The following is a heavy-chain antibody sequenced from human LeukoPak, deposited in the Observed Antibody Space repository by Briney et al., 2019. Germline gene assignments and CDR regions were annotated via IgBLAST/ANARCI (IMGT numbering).Heavy chain of an antibody. CDR2: IKSKTDGGTT. Sequence: GGSLRLSCAASGFTFSNAWMSWVRQAPGKGLEWVGRIKSKTDGGTTDYAAPVKGRFTISRDDSKNTLYLQMNSLKTEDTALYYCTHSGYSYGGDYYYYGMDVWGQGTTVTVSS. CDR1: GFTFSNAW. D-gene: IGHD5-18*01. V-gene: IGHV3-15*01. CDR3: THSGYSYGGDYYYYGMDV. J-gene: IGHJ6*02.